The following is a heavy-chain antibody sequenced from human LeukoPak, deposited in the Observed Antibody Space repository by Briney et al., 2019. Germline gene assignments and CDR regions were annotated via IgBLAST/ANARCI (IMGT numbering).Heavy chain of an antibody. Sequence: GGSLRLSCAASGFTFSDYYLSWIRQAPGKGLEWVSYISSSGSTIYYADSVKGRFTISRDNAKNSLYLQMNSLRAEDTAVYYCARDLQWIRLAPDAFDIWGQGTMVTVSS. CDR1: GFTFSDYY. CDR2: ISSSGSTI. D-gene: IGHD5-18*01. V-gene: IGHV3-11*01. CDR3: ARDLQWIRLAPDAFDI. J-gene: IGHJ3*02.